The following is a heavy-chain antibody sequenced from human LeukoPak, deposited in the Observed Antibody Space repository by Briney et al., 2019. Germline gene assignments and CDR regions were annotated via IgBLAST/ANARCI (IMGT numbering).Heavy chain of an antibody. CDR1: GGSISSYY. D-gene: IGHD3-3*01. Sequence: PSETLSLTCTVSGGSISSYYWSWIRQPPGKGLEWIGYIYYSGSTNYNPSLKSRVTISVDTSKNQFSLKLSSVTAADTAVYYCARGIPVIWSGYYRGFGNWFDLWGQGTLVTVSS. V-gene: IGHV4-59*01. CDR3: ARGIPVIWSGYYRGFGNWFDL. J-gene: IGHJ5*02. CDR2: IYYSGST.